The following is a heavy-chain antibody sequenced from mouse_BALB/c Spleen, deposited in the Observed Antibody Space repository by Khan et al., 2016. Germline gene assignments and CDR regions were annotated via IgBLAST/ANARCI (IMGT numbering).Heavy chain of an antibody. CDR2: ISYDGSN. Sequence: EVQLQESGPGLVKPSQSLSLTCSVTGYSITSGYYWNWIRQFPGNKLEWMGYISYDGSNNYNPSLKNRIAITRDTSKNQFFLKLNSVTSEDTSTYCGGTCRRVDAMDYWGQGTSVTVSS. V-gene: IGHV3-6*02. J-gene: IGHJ4*01. CDR3: GTCRRVDAMDY. D-gene: IGHD3-3*01. CDR1: GYSITSGYY.